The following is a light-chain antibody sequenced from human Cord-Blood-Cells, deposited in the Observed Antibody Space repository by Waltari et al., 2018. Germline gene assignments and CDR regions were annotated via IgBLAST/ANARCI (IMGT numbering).Light chain of an antibody. CDR3: CSYAGSSTVV. J-gene: IGLJ2*01. CDR2: EGS. V-gene: IGLV2-23*01. Sequence: QSALTQPASVSGSPGQSITIPCTGTRSDVGSYNLVPWYQQHPGKAPKLMIYEGSKRPSGVSNRFSGSKSGNTASLTISGLQAEDEADYYCCSYAGSSTVVFGGGTKLTVL. CDR1: RSDVGSYNL.